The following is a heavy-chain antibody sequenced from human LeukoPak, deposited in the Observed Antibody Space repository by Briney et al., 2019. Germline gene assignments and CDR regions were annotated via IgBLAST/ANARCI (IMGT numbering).Heavy chain of an antibody. Sequence: GGPLRLSCAASGFTFSSYWMSWGRQAPGKGLEWVANIKQDGSEKHYVDSVKGRFTISRDNAKNSLYLQMDSLRAEDTAVYYCARGGNGVNVGYCDYWGQETLVSVSS. J-gene: IGHJ4*02. CDR1: GFTFSSYW. V-gene: IGHV3-7*04. CDR3: ARGGNGVNVGYCDY. D-gene: IGHD5-12*01. CDR2: IKQDGSEK.